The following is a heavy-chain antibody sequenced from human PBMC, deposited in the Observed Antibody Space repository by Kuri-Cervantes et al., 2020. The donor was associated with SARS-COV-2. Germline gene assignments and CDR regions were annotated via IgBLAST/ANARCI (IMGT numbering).Heavy chain of an antibody. D-gene: IGHD6-19*01. Sequence: SCTVSGGSISSGSYYWTWIRQPAGKGLEWIGRLYTSGSTNYNPSLKSRVTISADTSKNQFSLNLSSVTAADTAVYYCARGIAVAGAKYFDYWCQGTLVTVSS. CDR3: ARGIAVAGAKYFDY. CDR1: GGSISSGSYY. CDR2: LYTSGST. J-gene: IGHJ4*02. V-gene: IGHV4-61*02.